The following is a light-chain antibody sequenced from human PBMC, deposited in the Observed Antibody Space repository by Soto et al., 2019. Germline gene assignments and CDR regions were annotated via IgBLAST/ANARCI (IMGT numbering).Light chain of an antibody. Sequence: EIVLTQSQGTLSLSPGESATLSCRASQTVSSNYLAWCQQRPGQAPRLLIYGASTRAAGIPDRFSGSGSGTDFTLTITRLEPEDSAVYYCQQRSNWPPITFGQGTRLEIK. CDR3: QQRSNWPPIT. CDR2: GAS. V-gene: IGKV3D-20*02. J-gene: IGKJ5*01. CDR1: QTVSSNY.